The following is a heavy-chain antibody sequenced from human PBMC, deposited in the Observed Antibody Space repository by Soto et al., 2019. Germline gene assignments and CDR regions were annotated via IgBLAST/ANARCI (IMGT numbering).Heavy chain of an antibody. CDR2: IHYSGST. Sequence: QVQLQESGPGLVKPSETLSLTCTVSSDSISNYYWSWIRQPPGKGLEWIGYIHYSGSTDYNPSLKSRVSTSGDTSKSQFSLKLSSVTAADTAVYYWASAVGAPFYYLDFWGQGTLVTVSS. CDR1: SDSISNYY. J-gene: IGHJ4*02. V-gene: IGHV4-59*01. D-gene: IGHD6-6*01. CDR3: ASAVGAPFYYLDF.